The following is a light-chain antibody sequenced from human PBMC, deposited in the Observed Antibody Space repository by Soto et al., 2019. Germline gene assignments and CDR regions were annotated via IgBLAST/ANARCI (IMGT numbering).Light chain of an antibody. CDR1: SSDVGGYNS. CDR3: ISYAGSTKGVV. Sequence: QSVLTQPPSASGSPGQSVTISCTGTSSDVGGYNSVSWCQQYPGKAPKLMIYEVSKRTSGVPDRFSVSKSGNTASLTFSGLQAEDEADYYFISYAGSTKGVVFGGGTKLTVL. V-gene: IGLV2-8*01. J-gene: IGLJ2*01. CDR2: EVS.